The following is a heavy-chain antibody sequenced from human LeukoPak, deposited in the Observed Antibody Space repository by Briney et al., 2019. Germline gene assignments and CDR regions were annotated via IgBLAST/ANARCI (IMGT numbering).Heavy chain of an antibody. CDR1: GFTFSSYE. CDR3: AREGLDSSGSKGVDY. CDR2: ISSSGSTI. Sequence: GGSLRLSCAASGFTFSSYEMNWVRQAPGKGLEWASYISSSGSTIYYADSVKGRFTISRDNAKNSLYLQMNSLRAEDTAVYYCAREGLDSSGSKGVDYWGQGTLVTVSS. J-gene: IGHJ4*02. V-gene: IGHV3-48*03. D-gene: IGHD3-22*01.